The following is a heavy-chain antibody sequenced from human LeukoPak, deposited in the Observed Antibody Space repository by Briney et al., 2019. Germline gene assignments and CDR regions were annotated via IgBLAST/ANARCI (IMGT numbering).Heavy chain of an antibody. CDR2: INHSGRT. D-gene: IGHD4/OR15-4a*01. CDR1: GGSFSGYY. Sequence: SETLSLTCAVYGGSFSGYYWSWIRQPPGKGLEWIGEINHSGRTNYNPSLKSRVTILVDTSKNQFSLKLSSVTAADTAVYYCARQNYGAAPLRYWGQGTLVTVSS. CDR3: ARQNYGAAPLRY. V-gene: IGHV4-34*01. J-gene: IGHJ4*02.